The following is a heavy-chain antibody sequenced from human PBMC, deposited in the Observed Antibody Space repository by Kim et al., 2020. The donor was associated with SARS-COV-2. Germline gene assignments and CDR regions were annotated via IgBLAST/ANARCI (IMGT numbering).Heavy chain of an antibody. Sequence: YSTKIQGRVTNTRDRSASPAYMELSRLRSEDPAVYYCAREAYSSSLTFDYWGQGTLVTVSS. CDR3: AREAYSSSLTFDY. J-gene: IGHJ4*02. D-gene: IGHD6-13*01. V-gene: IGHV1-3*01.